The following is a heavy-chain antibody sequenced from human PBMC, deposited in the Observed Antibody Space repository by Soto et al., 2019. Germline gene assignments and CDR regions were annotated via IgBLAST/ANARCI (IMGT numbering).Heavy chain of an antibody. CDR3: ASINYYDSSGSYFDY. CDR1: GYTFTSYA. V-gene: IGHV1-3*01. J-gene: IGHJ4*02. D-gene: IGHD3-22*01. CDR2: INAGNGNT. Sequence: ASVKVSCEASGYTFTSYAMHWVRQAPGQRLEWMGWINAGNGNTKYSQKFQGRVTITRDTSASTAYMELSSLRSEDTVVFYCASINYYDSSGSYFDYWGQGTLVTVSS.